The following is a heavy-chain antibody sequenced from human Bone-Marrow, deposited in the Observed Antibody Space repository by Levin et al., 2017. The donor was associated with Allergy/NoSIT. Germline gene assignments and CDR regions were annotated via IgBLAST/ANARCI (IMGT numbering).Heavy chain of an antibody. Sequence: GGSLRLSCAASGFTFSDYYMSWIRQAPGKGLEWVSYISSSGSTIYYADSVKGRFTISRDNAKNSLYLQMNSLRAEDTAVYYCAREVHYQNIAAADDDPSPEGQYGMDVWGQGTTVTVSS. CDR2: ISSSGSTI. CDR3: AREVHYQNIAAADDDPSPEGQYGMDV. D-gene: IGHD6-13*01. V-gene: IGHV3-11*01. J-gene: IGHJ6*02. CDR1: GFTFSDYY.